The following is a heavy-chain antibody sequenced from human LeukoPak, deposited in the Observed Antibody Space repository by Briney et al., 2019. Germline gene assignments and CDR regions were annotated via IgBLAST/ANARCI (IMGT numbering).Heavy chain of an antibody. J-gene: IGHJ5*02. V-gene: IGHV3-20*04. Sequence: GGSLRLSCAASGFTFDDYGMSWVRQAPGKGLEWVSGINWNGGSTGYADSVKGRFTISRDNSKNTLYLQMNSLRAEDTAVYYCARANMVRGVGSFFDRNWFDPWGQGTLVTVSS. CDR1: GFTFDDYG. D-gene: IGHD3-10*01. CDR2: INWNGGST. CDR3: ARANMVRGVGSFFDRNWFDP.